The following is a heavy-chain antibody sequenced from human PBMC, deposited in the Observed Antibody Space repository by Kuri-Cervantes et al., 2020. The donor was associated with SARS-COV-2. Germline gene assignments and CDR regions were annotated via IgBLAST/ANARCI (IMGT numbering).Heavy chain of an antibody. CDR2: IGSGGTIK. V-gene: IGHV3-48*01. Sequence: GESLKISCSASGFILREYTMNWVRQAPGKGLEWVSCIGSGGTIKYDADSVKGRFTISRDNAKNSLYLQMNSLRVEDTAVYYCARERTVVSDSPIDFWGQGTLVTVSS. J-gene: IGHJ4*02. CDR1: GFILREYT. D-gene: IGHD3-22*01. CDR3: ARERTVVSDSPIDF.